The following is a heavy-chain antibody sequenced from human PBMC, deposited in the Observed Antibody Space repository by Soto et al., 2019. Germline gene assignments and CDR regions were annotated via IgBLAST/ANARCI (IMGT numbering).Heavy chain of an antibody. D-gene: IGHD6-19*01. V-gene: IGHV3-74*01. CDR2: INSDGSST. CDR1: GFTFSSYW. J-gene: IGHJ4*02. CDR3: ARAPPAVAAPFDY. Sequence: QPGGSLRLSCAASGFTFSSYWMHWVRQAPGKGLVWVSRINSDGSSTSYADSVKGRFTISRDNAKNTLYLQMNSLRAEDTAVYYCARAPPAVAAPFDYWGQGTLVTVSS.